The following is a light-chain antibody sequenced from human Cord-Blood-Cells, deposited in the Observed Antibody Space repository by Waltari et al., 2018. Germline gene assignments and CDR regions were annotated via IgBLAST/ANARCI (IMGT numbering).Light chain of an antibody. CDR3: SSYTSSSTV. V-gene: IGLV2-18*02. Sequence: QSALTQPPSVSGSPGQSVTISCTGTSSDVGSYNRVSWYQQPPGTAPKLMIYEVSNRPSGGPDRFSGSKSGNTASLTISGLQAEDEADYYCSSYTSSSTVFGGGTKLTVL. J-gene: IGLJ2*01. CDR1: SSDVGSYNR. CDR2: EVS.